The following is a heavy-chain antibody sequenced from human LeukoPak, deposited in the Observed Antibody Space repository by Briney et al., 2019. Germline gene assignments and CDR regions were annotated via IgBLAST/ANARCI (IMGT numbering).Heavy chain of an antibody. J-gene: IGHJ3*02. V-gene: IGHV4-59*01. CDR3: ASYGRGGGGAFDI. Sequence: SETLSLTCTVSGGSISSYYWSWIRQPPGKGLEWIGYIYNSGSTNYNPSLKSRVTISVDTSKNQFSLKLSSVTAADTAVYYCASYGRGGGGAFDIWGQGTMVTVSS. CDR2: IYNSGST. CDR1: GGSISSYY. D-gene: IGHD2-15*01.